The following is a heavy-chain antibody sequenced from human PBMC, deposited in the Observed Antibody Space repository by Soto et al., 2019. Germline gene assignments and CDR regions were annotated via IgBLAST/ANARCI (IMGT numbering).Heavy chain of an antibody. CDR3: ARDGEERRVARFYYYMDV. Sequence: QVQLVESGGGVVQPGRSLRLSCAASGFTFSSHAMHWVRQAPGKGLEWVAVIWYDGSDKYYADSVKGRFTISRDNSKNTLYLQMNSLRAEDTAVYYCARDGEERRVARFYYYMDVWGKGTTVTVSS. CDR1: GFTFSSHA. D-gene: IGHD6-6*01. J-gene: IGHJ6*03. V-gene: IGHV3-33*01. CDR2: IWYDGSDK.